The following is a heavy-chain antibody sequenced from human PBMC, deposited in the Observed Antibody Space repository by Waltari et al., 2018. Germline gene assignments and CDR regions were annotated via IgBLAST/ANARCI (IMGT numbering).Heavy chain of an antibody. CDR1: GYTFTSYT. CDR2: INTGKCNT. V-gene: IGHV1-3*04. CDR3: GRGASGGGDY. Sequence: QVQVVQSGAEVKKPGASVKVSCKTSGYTFTSYTMHWVRQAPGQRLEWMGWINTGKCNTQYSQNFQGRVTITRETSASTKYRELSSLRSEDTAVYYWGRGASGGGDYWGQGTLVTVSS. J-gene: IGHJ4*02. D-gene: IGHD1-26*01.